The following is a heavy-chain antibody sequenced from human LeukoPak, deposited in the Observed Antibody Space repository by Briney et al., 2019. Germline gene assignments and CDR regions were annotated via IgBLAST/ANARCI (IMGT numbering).Heavy chain of an antibody. J-gene: IGHJ6*04. D-gene: IGHD3-3*01. CDR2: IDQDGSEK. Sequence: GGSLRLSCAASGFTFRSYYMSWVRQAPGKGLEGVANIDQDGSEKYYVDSVKGRFTISRDNAKNSLYLQMNSLRVEDTAVYYCAKRKTIFGVVMDVWGKGTTVTVSS. CDR3: AKRKTIFGVVMDV. CDR1: GFTFRSYY. V-gene: IGHV3-7*01.